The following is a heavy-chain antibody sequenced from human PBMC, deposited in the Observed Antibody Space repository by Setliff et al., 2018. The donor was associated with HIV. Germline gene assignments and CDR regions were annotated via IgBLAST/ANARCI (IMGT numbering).Heavy chain of an antibody. CDR3: ARQSTTSRDFDS. V-gene: IGHV4-30-4*01. D-gene: IGHD2-2*01. J-gene: IGHJ4*02. CDR2: VSYTGTT. Sequence: LSLTCTASYATLSTADYYWTWIRQPPGKGLGWIGFVSYTGTTRYSPSLRSRISISIDASKNKFSLQLSSVTAADTAVYYCARQSTTSRDFDSWGQGTLVTVSS. CDR1: YATLSTADYY.